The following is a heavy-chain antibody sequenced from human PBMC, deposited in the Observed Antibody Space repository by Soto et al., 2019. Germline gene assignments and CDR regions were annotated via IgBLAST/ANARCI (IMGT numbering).Heavy chain of an antibody. D-gene: IGHD6-13*01. J-gene: IGHJ4*02. CDR1: GGSFSGYY. Sequence: SETLSLTCAVYGGSFSGYYWSWIRQPPGKGLEWIGEINHSGSTNYNPSLKSRVTISVDTSKNQFSLKLSSVTAADTAVYYCARHSGYSSSWYYTYYFDYWGQGTLVTVSS. CDR3: ARHSGYSSSWYYTYYFDY. V-gene: IGHV4-34*01. CDR2: INHSGST.